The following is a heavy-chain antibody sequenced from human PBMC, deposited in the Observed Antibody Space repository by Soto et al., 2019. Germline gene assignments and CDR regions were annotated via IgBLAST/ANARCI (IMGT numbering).Heavy chain of an antibody. J-gene: IGHJ4*02. CDR1: GGSFSGYY. CDR2: INHSGST. D-gene: IGHD3-3*01. Sequence: SETLSLTCAVYGGSFSGYYWSWIRQPPGKXLEWIGEINHSGSTNYDPSLKSRVTISVDTSKNQFSLKLSSVTAADTAVYYCARGRDYDFWSGYQYYFDYWGQGTLVTVSS. CDR3: ARGRDYDFWSGYQYYFDY. V-gene: IGHV4-34*01.